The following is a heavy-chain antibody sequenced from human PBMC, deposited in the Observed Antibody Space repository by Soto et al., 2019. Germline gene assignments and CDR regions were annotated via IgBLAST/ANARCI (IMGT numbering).Heavy chain of an antibody. CDR2: ISGSGGST. Sequence: GGSLRLSCAASGFTFSSYGMSWVRKAPGKGLEWVSGISGSGGSTYYADSVKGRFTISRDNPKNTLYLQMNSLRAEDTAVYYCAKEGRYSSSRGYFDYWGQGTLVTVPQ. CDR1: GFTFSSYG. CDR3: AKEGRYSSSRGYFDY. D-gene: IGHD6-13*01. V-gene: IGHV3-23*01. J-gene: IGHJ4*02.